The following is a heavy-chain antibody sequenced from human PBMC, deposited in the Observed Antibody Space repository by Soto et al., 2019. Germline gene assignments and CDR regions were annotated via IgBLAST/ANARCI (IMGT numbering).Heavy chain of an antibody. CDR2: VHEGGTT. CDR3: AGGSGYRIDP. Sequence: QVQLQESGPGLVKPSGTLSLICVVSDDSISRNHWWSWVRQPPGKGLEWLGEVHEGGTTNSNPSLKRRVTIPRDRSKQQFSVMLTSVPAADPAVYHCAGGSGYRIDPWGQGTLVTVSS. J-gene: IGHJ5*01. CDR1: DDSISRNHW. D-gene: IGHD5-18*01. V-gene: IGHV4-4*02.